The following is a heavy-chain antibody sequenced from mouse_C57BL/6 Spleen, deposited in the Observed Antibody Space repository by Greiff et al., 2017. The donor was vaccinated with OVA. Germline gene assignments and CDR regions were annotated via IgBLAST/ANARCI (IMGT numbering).Heavy chain of an antibody. Sequence: EVQGVESGGGLVKPGGSLKLSCAASGFTFSSYAMSWVRQTPEKRLEWVATISDGGSYTYYPDNVKGRFTISRDNAKNNLYLQMSHLKSEDTAMYYCARDRAGTSSAWVAYWGQGTLVTVSA. J-gene: IGHJ3*01. CDR2: ISDGGSYT. D-gene: IGHD3-3*01. V-gene: IGHV5-4*01. CDR1: GFTFSSYA. CDR3: ARDRAGTSSAWVAY.